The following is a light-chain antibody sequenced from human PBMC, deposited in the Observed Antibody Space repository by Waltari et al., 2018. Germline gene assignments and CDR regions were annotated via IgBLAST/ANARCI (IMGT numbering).Light chain of an antibody. CDR2: DVS. V-gene: IGKV2-29*02. CDR1: QTLLHSDGNTC. CDR3: MQGVHLPLT. Sequence: QTLLHSDGNTCLFWYMQKPGQSPHLLIYDVSSRFSGVPDRFSGSGSGTDFTLKISRVEAEDTGVYYCMQGVHLPLTFGGGTKVEI. J-gene: IGKJ4*01.